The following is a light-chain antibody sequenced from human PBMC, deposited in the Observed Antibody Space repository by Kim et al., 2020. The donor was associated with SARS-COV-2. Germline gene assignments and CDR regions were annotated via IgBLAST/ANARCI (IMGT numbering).Light chain of an antibody. V-gene: IGKV1-39*01. CDR1: QSISTY. CDR2: SAS. Sequence: DIPLTQSPSFLSASVGDTVTIACRASQSISTYLNWYQHRPGEAPKLLISSASRLHSGVPSRFSGSGSATDFTLTISSLQPEDFATYYCQQSYATVLTFGGGTKVDIK. CDR3: QQSYATVLT. J-gene: IGKJ4*01.